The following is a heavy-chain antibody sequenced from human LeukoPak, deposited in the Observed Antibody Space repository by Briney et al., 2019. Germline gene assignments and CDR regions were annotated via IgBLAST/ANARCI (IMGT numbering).Heavy chain of an antibody. J-gene: IGHJ5*02. CDR3: ARVRGVAVAGEGVDP. CDR2: INPSGGST. Sequence: ASVKVSCKASGYTFTRHYIQWVRQAPGQGLEWMGIINPSGGSTSYAQKFQGRVTLTRDTSTSTVYMELSSLRSEDTAVYYCARVRGVAVAGEGVDPWGQGTLVTVSS. D-gene: IGHD6-19*01. CDR1: GYTFTRHY. V-gene: IGHV1-46*01.